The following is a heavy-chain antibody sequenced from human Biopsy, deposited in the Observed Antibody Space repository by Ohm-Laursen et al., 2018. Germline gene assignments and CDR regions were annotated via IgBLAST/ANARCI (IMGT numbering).Heavy chain of an antibody. CDR1: GYRFDNYG. CDR3: GRDYYYNGTDI. CDR2: VSGYNGVT. Sequence: SVKVSCKSSGYRFDNYGISWVRQASGQRPEWMGWVSGYNGVTNYARKFQGRVTMTIEKSTTTAYMELRGLRSDDTAVYYRGRDYYYNGTDIWGPGTTLTVSS. J-gene: IGHJ6*02. V-gene: IGHV1-18*01.